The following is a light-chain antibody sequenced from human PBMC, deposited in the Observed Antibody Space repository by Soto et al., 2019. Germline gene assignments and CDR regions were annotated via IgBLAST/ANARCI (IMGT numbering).Light chain of an antibody. Sequence: DIVMTQSPDSLAVSLGERATINCKCSQSVLYSSNNKNYLAWYQQKPGQPPKLLIYWASTRESGVPDRFSGSGSGTDFTLTISSLQAEDVAVYYCQHYYSTPLTFGGGTKVEI. CDR3: QHYYSTPLT. CDR1: QSVLYSSNNKNY. V-gene: IGKV4-1*01. CDR2: WAS. J-gene: IGKJ4*01.